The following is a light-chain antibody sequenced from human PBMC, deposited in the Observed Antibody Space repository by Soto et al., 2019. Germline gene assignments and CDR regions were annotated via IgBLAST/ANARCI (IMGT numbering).Light chain of an antibody. CDR2: TTS. CDR1: QDIKNW. J-gene: IGKJ4*01. V-gene: IGKV1D-12*01. Sequence: DIQVTQSPSSVSASVGDRVTITCRASQDIKNWLAWYQQKPGKAPKLLIYTTSHLQSGVPSRFSGSGSGTDFTLTISSLQPEDFATYYWQQANSFPLTFGGGTKVEIK. CDR3: QQANSFPLT.